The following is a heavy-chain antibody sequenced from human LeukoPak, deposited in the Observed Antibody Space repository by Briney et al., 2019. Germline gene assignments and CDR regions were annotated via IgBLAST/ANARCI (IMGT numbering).Heavy chain of an antibody. D-gene: IGHD6-6*01. V-gene: IGHV3-23*01. CDR1: GFTFSSHA. J-gene: IGHJ4*02. CDR3: AQGRIGARLLFDS. Sequence: PGGSLRLSCAASGFTFSSHAMSWVRQAPGKGLEWVSAIGGDGDSIYYADSVKGRFTISRDNSKNALYLQMNSLRAEDTALYYWAQGRIGARLLFDSWGQGTLVTVSS. CDR2: IGGDGDSI.